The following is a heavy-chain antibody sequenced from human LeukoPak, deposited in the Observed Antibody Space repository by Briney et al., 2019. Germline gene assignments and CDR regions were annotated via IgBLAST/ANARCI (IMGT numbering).Heavy chain of an antibody. CDR2: IKPDETEK. CDR3: ARGLVAANTFDY. J-gene: IGHJ4*02. CDR1: GFTFSAYW. Sequence: PGGSLRLSCAVSGFTFSAYWMSWVRQAPGKGLEWVANIKPDETEKYYVDSVKGRFTISRDNAKSSLYLQMNSLRAEDTAVYYCARGLVAANTFDYWGPGTLVTVSS. V-gene: IGHV3-7*01. D-gene: IGHD2-15*01.